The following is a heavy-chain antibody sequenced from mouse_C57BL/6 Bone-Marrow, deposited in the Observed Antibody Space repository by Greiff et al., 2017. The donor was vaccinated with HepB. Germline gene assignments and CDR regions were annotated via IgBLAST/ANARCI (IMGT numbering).Heavy chain of an antibody. CDR1: GYTFTSYW. CDR2: IYPGNSDT. V-gene: IGHV1-5*01. Sequence: EVQLQQSGTVLARPGASVKMSCKTSGYTFTSYWMHWVKQRPGQGLDWIGAIYPGNSDTSYNQKFKGKAKLTAVTSASTAYMELSSLTNEDSAVYYCATSNSAWFAYWGQGTLVTVSA. CDR3: ATSNSAWFAY. D-gene: IGHD2-5*01. J-gene: IGHJ3*01.